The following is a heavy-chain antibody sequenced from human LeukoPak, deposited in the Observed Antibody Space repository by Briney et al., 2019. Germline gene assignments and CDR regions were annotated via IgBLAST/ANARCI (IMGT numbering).Heavy chain of an antibody. V-gene: IGHV4-39*01. D-gene: IGHD6-6*01. CDR3: ARHGSSSSTSWFDP. J-gene: IGHJ5*02. CDR1: GGSISSSVYF. CDR2: IYYSGST. Sequence: SETLSLTCTVSGGSISSSVYFWGWIRQPPGRGLEWIGGIYYSGSTYYNLSLKSRVTISVDTSKNQFSLKLSSVTAADTAVYYCARHGSSSSTSWFDPWGQGTLVTVSS.